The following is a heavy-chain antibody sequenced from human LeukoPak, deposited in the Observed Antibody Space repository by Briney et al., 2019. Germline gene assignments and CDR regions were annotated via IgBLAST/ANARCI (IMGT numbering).Heavy chain of an antibody. CDR1: GGSISSYY. CDR3: ARHRYYYRSGSYYGAPYYMDV. CDR2: IYYSGST. V-gene: IGHV4-59*08. D-gene: IGHD3-10*01. Sequence: SETLSLTCTVSGGSISSYYWSWIRQPPGKGLEWIGYIYYSGSTNYNPSLKSRVTISVDTSKNQFSLKLSSVTAADTAVYYCARHRYYYRSGSYYGAPYYMDVWGKGTTVTISS. J-gene: IGHJ6*03.